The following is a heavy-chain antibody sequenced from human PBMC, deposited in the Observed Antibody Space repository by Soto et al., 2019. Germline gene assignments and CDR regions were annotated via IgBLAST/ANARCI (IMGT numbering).Heavy chain of an antibody. CDR2: MNLNSGNT. J-gene: IGHJ6*02. V-gene: IGHV1-8*01. CDR3: SKGYAMDV. Sequence: QVQLVQSGAEVKKPGASVKVSCKASGFTVTNFDINWVRQATGQGPEWMGWMNLNSGNTGYAQKFRDRVTMTRNSSRSTAYMELSNLRSEDTAVYYCSKGYAMDVWGQGTTVTVSS. CDR1: GFTVTNFD.